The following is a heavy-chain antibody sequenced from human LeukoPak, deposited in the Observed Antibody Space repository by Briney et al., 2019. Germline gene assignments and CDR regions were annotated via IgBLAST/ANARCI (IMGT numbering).Heavy chain of an antibody. CDR3: AKGHGWEASYYYYYMDV. CDR1: GFTFSSYS. D-gene: IGHD1-26*01. Sequence: GGSLRLSCADSGFTFSSYSMNWVRQAPGKVLEWVSYISRSSTTIYHADSVKGRFTISRDNSKNTLYLKMNSLRAEDTAVYYCAKGHGWEASYYYYYMDVWGKGTTVTISS. CDR2: ISRSSTTI. J-gene: IGHJ6*03. V-gene: IGHV3-48*01.